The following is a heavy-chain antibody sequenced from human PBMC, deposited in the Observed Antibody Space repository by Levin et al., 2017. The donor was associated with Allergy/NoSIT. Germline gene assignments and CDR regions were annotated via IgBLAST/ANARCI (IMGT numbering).Heavy chain of an antibody. CDR3: AKEITMVRGVIGG. D-gene: IGHD3-10*01. CDR2: ISWNSGSI. Sequence: GGSLRLSCAASGFTFDDYAMHWVRQAPGKGLEWVSGISWNSGSIGYADSVKGRFTISRDNAKNSLYLQMNSLRAEDTALYYCAKEITMVRGVIGGWGQGTLVTVSS. J-gene: IGHJ4*02. V-gene: IGHV3-9*01. CDR1: GFTFDDYA.